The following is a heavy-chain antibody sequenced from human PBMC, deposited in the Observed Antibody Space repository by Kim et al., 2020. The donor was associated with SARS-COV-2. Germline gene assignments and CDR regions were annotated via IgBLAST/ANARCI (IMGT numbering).Heavy chain of an antibody. CDR1: GYTFTSYY. CDR3: ARCRDMITFGGVIAGMDV. Sequence: ASVKVSCKASGYTFTSYYMHWVRQAPGQGLEWMGIINPSGGSTSYAQKFQGRVTMTRDTYTSTVYMELSSLRSEDTAVYYCARCRDMITFGGVIAGMDVWGQGTTVTVSS. V-gene: IGHV1-46*01. CDR2: INPSGGST. D-gene: IGHD3-16*01. J-gene: IGHJ6*02.